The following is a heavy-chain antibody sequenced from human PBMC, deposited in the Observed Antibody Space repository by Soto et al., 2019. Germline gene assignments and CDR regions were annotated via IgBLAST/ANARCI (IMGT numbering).Heavy chain of an antibody. V-gene: IGHV5-51*01. J-gene: IGHJ6*02. D-gene: IGHD3-22*01. Sequence: PGESLKISCKGSGYSFTSYWIGWVRQMPGKGLEWMGIIYPGDSDTRYSPSFQGQVTISADKSISTAYLQWSSLKASDTAMYYRARHMDYYDSSGYRDYYYYGMDVWGQGTTVTVSS. CDR1: GYSFTSYW. CDR3: ARHMDYYDSSGYRDYYYYGMDV. CDR2: IYPGDSDT.